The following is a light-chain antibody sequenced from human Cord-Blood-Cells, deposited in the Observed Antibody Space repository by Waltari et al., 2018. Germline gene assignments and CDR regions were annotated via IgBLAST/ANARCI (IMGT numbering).Light chain of an antibody. J-gene: IGLJ2*01. Sequence: QSALTQPASVSGSPGQSITISCTGTSSDVGSYNRVSWYHQHPGNAPKLMIYDVSKRPSGVSNRFSGSKSGNTASLTISGLQAEDEADYYCSSYTSSSTVVFGGGTKLTVL. CDR3: SSYTSSSTVV. CDR1: SSDVGSYNR. CDR2: DVS. V-gene: IGLV2-14*02.